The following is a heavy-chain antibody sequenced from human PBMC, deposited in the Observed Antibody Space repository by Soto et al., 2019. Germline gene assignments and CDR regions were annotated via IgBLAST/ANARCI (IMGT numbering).Heavy chain of an antibody. Sequence: GGSLRLSCAASGFTFSSYGMHWVRQAPGKGLEWVAVIWYDGSNKYYADSVKGRFTISRDNSKNTLYLQMNSLRAEDTAVYYCARDQYDSSGYYWYYFDYWGQGTLVTVSS. D-gene: IGHD3-22*01. CDR2: IWYDGSNK. V-gene: IGHV3-33*01. J-gene: IGHJ4*02. CDR1: GFTFSSYG. CDR3: ARDQYDSSGYYWYYFDY.